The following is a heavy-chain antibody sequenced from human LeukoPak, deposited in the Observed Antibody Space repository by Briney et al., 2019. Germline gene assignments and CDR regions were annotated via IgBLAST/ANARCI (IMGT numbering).Heavy chain of an antibody. J-gene: IGHJ4*02. D-gene: IGHD3-3*01. V-gene: IGHV4-34*01. CDR3: ARTTIFGVVIKFDY. CDR2: INHSGST. CDR1: GGSFSGYY. Sequence: SETLSLTCAVYGGSFSGYYWSWIRQPPGKGLEWIGEINHSGSTNYNPSLKSRVTISVDTSKNQFSLKLSSATAADTAVYHCARTTIFGVVIKFDYWGQGTLVTVSS.